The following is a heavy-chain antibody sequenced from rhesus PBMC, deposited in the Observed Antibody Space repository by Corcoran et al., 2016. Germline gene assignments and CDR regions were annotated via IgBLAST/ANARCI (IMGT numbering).Heavy chain of an antibody. V-gene: IGHV4-127*01. CDR1: GYSISSGYG. Sequence: QVQLQESGPGLVKPSETLSLTCAVSGYSISSGYGWSWIRQPPGKGLEWIGYIGGSSGSTNYNPSLNRRVTISKDTSKNQFSLKLSSVTAADTAVYYCARALAGTTDYWGQGVLVTVSS. D-gene: IGHD1-14*01. J-gene: IGHJ4*01. CDR2: IGGSSGST. CDR3: ARALAGTTDY.